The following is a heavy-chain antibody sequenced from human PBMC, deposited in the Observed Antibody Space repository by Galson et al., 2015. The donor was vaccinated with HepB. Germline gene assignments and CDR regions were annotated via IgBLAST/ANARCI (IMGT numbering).Heavy chain of an antibody. D-gene: IGHD6-19*01. Sequence: SLRLSCAGSGFTFNNAWMNWVRQAPGKGLEWIGRIKSKFDGEATDYAAPVRGRFTISRDDSKNTLYLQMNSLKTEDTAMYFCTTNIAVADTKNCLDSWGQGTLVTVSS. CDR2: IKSKFDGEAT. CDR3: TTNIAVADTKNCLDS. CDR1: GFTFNNAW. J-gene: IGHJ4*02. V-gene: IGHV3-15*01.